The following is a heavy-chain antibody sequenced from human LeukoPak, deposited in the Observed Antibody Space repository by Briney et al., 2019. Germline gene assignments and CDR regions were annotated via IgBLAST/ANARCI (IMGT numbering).Heavy chain of an antibody. Sequence: GGSLRLSCAASGFTFGSYAMNWVRQAPGKGLDWVSTISGSGDNTHYADSVKGRFTVSRDNSKNTLYLQMNSLRVEDTAIYYCAKDPTPTPYYYDSYWGQGTLVTVSS. V-gene: IGHV3-23*01. D-gene: IGHD3-22*01. J-gene: IGHJ4*02. CDR3: AKDPTPTPYYYDSY. CDR1: GFTFGSYA. CDR2: ISGSGDNT.